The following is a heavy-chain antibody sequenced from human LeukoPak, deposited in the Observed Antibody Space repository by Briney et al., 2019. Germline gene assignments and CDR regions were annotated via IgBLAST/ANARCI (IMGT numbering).Heavy chain of an antibody. V-gene: IGHV1-69*04. Sequence: SVKVSCKASGGTFSSYAISWVRQAPGQGLEWMRRIIPILGIANYAQKFQGRVTITADKSTSTAYMELSSLRSEDTAVYYCASPRGYSGYDLYYFDYWGQGTLVTVSS. D-gene: IGHD5-12*01. J-gene: IGHJ4*02. CDR3: ASPRGYSGYDLYYFDY. CDR2: IIPILGIA. CDR1: GGTFSSYA.